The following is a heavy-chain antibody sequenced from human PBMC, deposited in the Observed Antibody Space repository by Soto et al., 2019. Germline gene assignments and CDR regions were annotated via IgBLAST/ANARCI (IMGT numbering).Heavy chain of an antibody. J-gene: IGHJ4*02. Sequence: QVQLQESGPGLVKPSQTLSLTCTVSGVSVTSGGYYWSWIRQHPGEGLEWIASIYYTGGTYYNPSLKSRATILLDTSKNHCSLNLSSVTAADTAMYFCAKGQGFTLFDSWGQGTLVTVSS. CDR3: AKGQGFTLFDS. CDR1: GVSVTSGGYY. V-gene: IGHV4-31*03. CDR2: IYYTGGT. D-gene: IGHD3-10*01.